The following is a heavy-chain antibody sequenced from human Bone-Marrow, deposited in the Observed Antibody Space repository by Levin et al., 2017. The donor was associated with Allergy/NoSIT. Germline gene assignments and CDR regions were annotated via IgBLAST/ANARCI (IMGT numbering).Heavy chain of an antibody. CDR1: GFTISDYY. CDR2: IRSSSSYT. J-gene: IGHJ6*02. CDR3: ARECGEVRYYNYYGMDV. D-gene: IGHD3-10*01. V-gene: IGHV3-11*05. Sequence: GGSLRLSCAASGFTISDYYMSWIRQAPGKGLEWVSYIRSSSSYTNHADFVEGRFTISRDNAKNSLFLQMNSLRAEDTPVYYCARECGEVRYYNYYGMDVWGQGTTVTVSS.